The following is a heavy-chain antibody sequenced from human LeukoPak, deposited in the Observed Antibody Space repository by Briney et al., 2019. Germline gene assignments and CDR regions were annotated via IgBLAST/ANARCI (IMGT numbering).Heavy chain of an antibody. CDR2: FSVYRGKA. CDR1: GYTYTRYG. Sequence: ASVKVSCKASGYTYTRYGITWVRQSPGQGLEWMGWFSVYRGKANYAQKFQGRVSMTADTSTSTAYMELRRLRSDDTAVYYCARDRIYDDSGYTSDASDIWGQGTLVTVSS. V-gene: IGHV1-18*01. CDR3: ARDRIYDDSGYTSDASDI. J-gene: IGHJ3*02. D-gene: IGHD3-22*01.